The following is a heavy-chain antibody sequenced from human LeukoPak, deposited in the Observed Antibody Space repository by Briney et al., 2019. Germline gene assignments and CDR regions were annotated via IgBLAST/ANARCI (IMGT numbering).Heavy chain of an antibody. CDR3: ARGYGSGSQGDFFDY. J-gene: IGHJ4*02. D-gene: IGHD3-10*01. V-gene: IGHV1-3*01. Sequence: GASVKVSCKASGYTFTSYAMHWVRQAPGQRLEWMGWINAGIGNTKYSQKFQGRVTITRDTCASTAYMELSSLRSEDTAVYYCARGYGSGSQGDFFDYWGQGTLVTVSS. CDR1: GYTFTSYA. CDR2: INAGIGNT.